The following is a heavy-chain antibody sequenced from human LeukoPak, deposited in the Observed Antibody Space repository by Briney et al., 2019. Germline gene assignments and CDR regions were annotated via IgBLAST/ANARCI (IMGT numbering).Heavy chain of an antibody. J-gene: IGHJ4*02. CDR3: ARAPNYYGSGSYDY. CDR2: IIPIFGTA. V-gene: IGHV1-69*13. Sequence: SVKVSCKASGGTFSSYAISWVRQAPGQGLEWMGGIIPIFGTANYAQKFQGRVTITADGSTSTAYMELSSLRSEDTAVYYCARAPNYYGSGSYDYWGQGTLVTVSS. D-gene: IGHD3-10*01. CDR1: GGTFSSYA.